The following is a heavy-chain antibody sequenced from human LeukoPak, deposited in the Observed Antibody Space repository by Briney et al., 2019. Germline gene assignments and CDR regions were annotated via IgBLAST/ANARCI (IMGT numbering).Heavy chain of an antibody. J-gene: IGHJ3*02. Sequence: PSETLSLTCSVSGGSISSSSYYWGWIRQPPGKGLEWIGNIYYTGTTYYNPSLRSRVTISVDTSKNQFSLKLNSVTAADTAIYYCARDMTRDAFDIWGQGTIVTVSS. CDR2: IYYTGTT. D-gene: IGHD2-15*01. V-gene: IGHV4-39*01. CDR3: ARDMTRDAFDI. CDR1: GGSISSSSYY.